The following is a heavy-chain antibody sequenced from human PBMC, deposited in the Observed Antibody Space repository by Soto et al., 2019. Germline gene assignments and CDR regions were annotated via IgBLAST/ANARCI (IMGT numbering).Heavy chain of an antibody. CDR2: IHYSAST. V-gene: IGHV4-39*01. Sequence: PSETLSLTCTVSGGSISSSSYYWGWIRQPPGKGLEYIGSIHYSASTYYSPSLKSRVSISVDTSKNQFSLRLSSVTAADTAIYYCARHAKGYYASGSYDYWFDPWGQRTLVTVSS. D-gene: IGHD3-10*01. CDR1: GGSISSSSYY. J-gene: IGHJ5*02. CDR3: ARHAKGYYASGSYDYWFDP.